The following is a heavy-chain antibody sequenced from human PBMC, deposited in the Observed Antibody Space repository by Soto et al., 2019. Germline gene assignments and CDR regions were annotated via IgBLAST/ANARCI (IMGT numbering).Heavy chain of an antibody. CDR1: GGSSSSYY. D-gene: IGHD6-6*01. Sequence: SETLSLTCTVSGGSSSSYYWSWIRQPPGKGLEWIGYIYYSGITYYNPSLKSRVTISVDTSKNQFSLKLSSVTAADTAVYYCARVGSSIATRPFDYWGQGTLVTV. J-gene: IGHJ4*02. V-gene: IGHV4-30-4*01. CDR2: IYYSGIT. CDR3: ARVGSSIATRPFDY.